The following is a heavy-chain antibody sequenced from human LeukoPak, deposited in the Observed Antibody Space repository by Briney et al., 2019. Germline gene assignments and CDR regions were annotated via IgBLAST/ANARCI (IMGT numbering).Heavy chain of an antibody. V-gene: IGHV4-39*01. CDR3: ARRGEDSGYDPDYYDSSGYYAPFDY. D-gene: IGHD3-22*01. CDR2: IYYSGST. Sequence: SETLSLTCTVSGGSISSSIYYWGWIRQPPGKGLEWIGSIYYSGSTYYNPSLKSRVTISVDTSKNQFSLKLSSVTAADTAVYYCARRGEDSGYDPDYYDSSGYYAPFDYWGQGTLVTVSS. J-gene: IGHJ4*02. CDR1: GGSISSSIYY.